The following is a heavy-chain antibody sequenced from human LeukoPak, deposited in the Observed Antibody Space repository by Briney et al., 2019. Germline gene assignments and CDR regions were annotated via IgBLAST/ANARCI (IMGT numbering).Heavy chain of an antibody. CDR1: GGTFSTYA. CDR2: ISAYNGNT. CDR3: ARDVVDTAMVKDY. J-gene: IGHJ4*02. V-gene: IGHV1-18*01. D-gene: IGHD5-18*01. Sequence: ASVKVSCKASGGTFSTYAISWVRQAPGQGLEWMGWISAYNGNTNYAQKLQGRVTMTTDTSTSTAYMELRSLRSDDTAVYYCARDVVDTAMVKDYWGQGTLVTVSS.